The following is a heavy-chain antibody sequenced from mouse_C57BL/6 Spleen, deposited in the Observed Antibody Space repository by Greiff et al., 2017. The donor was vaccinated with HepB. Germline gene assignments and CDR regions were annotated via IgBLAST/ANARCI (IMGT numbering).Heavy chain of an antibody. CDR1: GYTFTSYW. D-gene: IGHD1-1*01. V-gene: IGHV1-50*01. CDR3: AISYYYGSSYGWYFDV. CDR2: IDPSDSYT. J-gene: IGHJ1*03. Sequence: VQLQQSGAELVKPGASVKLSCKASGYTFTSYWMQWVKQRPGQGLEWIGEIDPSDSYTNYNQKFKGKATLTVDTSSSTAYMQLSSLTSEDSAVYYCAISYYYGSSYGWYFDVWGTGTTVTVSS.